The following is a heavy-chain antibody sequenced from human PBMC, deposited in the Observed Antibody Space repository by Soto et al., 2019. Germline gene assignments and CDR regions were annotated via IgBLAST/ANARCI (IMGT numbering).Heavy chain of an antibody. J-gene: IGHJ6*02. Sequence: QVQLMESGGGVVQPGRSLRLSCAASGFTFSSYGMHWVRLAPGKGLEWVAVISYDGRNKYYADSVKGRFTISRDNSKNPLNLQTNGHRAKHTDEYNNAKARSVADTRSDYYYGMDFMGQASTLTVS. V-gene: IGHV3-30*18. CDR1: GFTFSSYG. D-gene: IGHD2-15*01. CDR2: ISYDGRNK. CDR3: AKARSVADTRSDYYYGMDF.